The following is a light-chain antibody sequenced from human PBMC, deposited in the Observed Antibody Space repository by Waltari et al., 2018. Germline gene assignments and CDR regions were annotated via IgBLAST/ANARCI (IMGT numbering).Light chain of an antibody. V-gene: IGKV1-39*01. Sequence: DIQMTQSPSSLSASVDDTVTITCRTSQNIDRYLTWYHQRPGNAPKLLIFAASTLQSGVSSRFSGSGSGTDFTLTISGLQPEDFATYFCQQSHRSPWTFGQGTQVDI. CDR3: QQSHRSPWT. CDR1: QNIDRY. CDR2: AAS. J-gene: IGKJ1*01.